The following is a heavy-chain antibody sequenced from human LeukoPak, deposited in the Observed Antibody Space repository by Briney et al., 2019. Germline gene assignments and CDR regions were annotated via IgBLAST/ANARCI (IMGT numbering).Heavy chain of an antibody. J-gene: IGHJ4*02. CDR2: IYPGDSDT. D-gene: IGHD5-24*01. CDR3: ARLSDGYNDF. V-gene: IGHV5-51*01. Sequence: PGEPLKISCKGSGYRFGNYWIAWVRQMPGKGLESMGIIYPGDSDTRYSPSFQGQVTFSADKSISTAYLQWSSLKASDTAMYYCARLSDGYNDFWGQGTLVTVSS. CDR1: GYRFGNYW.